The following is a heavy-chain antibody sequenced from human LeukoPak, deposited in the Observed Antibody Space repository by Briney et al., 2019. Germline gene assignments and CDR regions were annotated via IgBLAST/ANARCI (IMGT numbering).Heavy chain of an antibody. Sequence: GGSLRLSCAASGFTFSSYGMHWVRQAPGKGLEWVAVIWYDGSNKYYADSVKGRFTISRDNSKNTLYLQMNSLRAEDTAVYYCAREFGIAADGAFDIWGQGTMVTVSS. D-gene: IGHD6-13*01. V-gene: IGHV3-33*01. CDR3: AREFGIAADGAFDI. CDR1: GFTFSSYG. J-gene: IGHJ3*02. CDR2: IWYDGSNK.